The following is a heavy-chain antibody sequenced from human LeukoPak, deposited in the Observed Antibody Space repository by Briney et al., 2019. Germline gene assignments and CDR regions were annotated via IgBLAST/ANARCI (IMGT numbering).Heavy chain of an antibody. V-gene: IGHV3-23*01. CDR2: LSGSGAGT. Sequence: GRSLRLSCAASGFTFSDYALGWVRQAPGRGMEWVATLSGSGAGTYYSDSVQGRFTISRDNSKNTLYLQMNSLRAEDTAVYYCVKDSTSSWFGGDSEWGQGTLVTVSS. CDR3: VKDSTSSWFGGDSE. J-gene: IGHJ4*02. CDR1: GFTFSDYA. D-gene: IGHD6-13*01.